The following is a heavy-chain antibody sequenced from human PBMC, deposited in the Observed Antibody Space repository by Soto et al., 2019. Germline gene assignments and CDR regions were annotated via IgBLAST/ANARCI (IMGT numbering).Heavy chain of an antibody. D-gene: IGHD2-8*02. Sequence: QVQLQQWGAGLLKPSETLSLTCAVYGGSFSGYYWTWIRQPPGTGLEWIGEINHSGSTNYNPSLKSRVTISVDTSKNQFSMQLTSVTAADTAVYDCARDKITGLFDYWGQGTLVTVSS. J-gene: IGHJ4*02. V-gene: IGHV4-34*01. CDR3: ARDKITGLFDY. CDR2: INHSGST. CDR1: GGSFSGYY.